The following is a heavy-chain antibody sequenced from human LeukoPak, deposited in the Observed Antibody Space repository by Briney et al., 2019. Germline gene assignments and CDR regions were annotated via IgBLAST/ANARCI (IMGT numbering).Heavy chain of an antibody. D-gene: IGHD2-2*01. CDR1: GGSISSSSYY. J-gene: IGHJ5*02. CDR2: IYYSGST. V-gene: IGHV4-39*07. Sequence: PSVTLSLTCTVSGGSISSSSYYWGWIRQPPGKGLEWIGSIYYSGSTYYNPSLKSRVTISVDTSKNQFSLKLSSVTAADTAVYYCAREDIVVVPAAFDPWGQGTLVTVSS. CDR3: AREDIVVVPAAFDP.